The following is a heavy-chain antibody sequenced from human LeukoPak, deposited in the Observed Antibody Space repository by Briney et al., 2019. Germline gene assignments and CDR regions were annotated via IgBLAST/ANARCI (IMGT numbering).Heavy chain of an antibody. CDR3: AKPLYYYDSSGNDAFDI. Sequence: PGGSLRLSCAASGFTFDDYGMSWVRQAPGKGLEWVSGINWNGGSTGHADSVKGRFTISRDNSKNTLYLQTNSLRAEDTAVYYCAKPLYYYDSSGNDAFDIWGQGTMVTVSS. V-gene: IGHV3-20*04. CDR1: GFTFDDYG. CDR2: INWNGGST. D-gene: IGHD3-22*01. J-gene: IGHJ3*02.